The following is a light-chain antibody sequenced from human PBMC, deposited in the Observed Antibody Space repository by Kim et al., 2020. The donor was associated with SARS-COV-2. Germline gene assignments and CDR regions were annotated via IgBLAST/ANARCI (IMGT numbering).Light chain of an antibody. CDR3: QVWDSSSDHWV. CDR2: YDS. Sequence: SYELTQPPSVSVAPGKTARITCGGNNIGSKSVHWYQQKPGQAPVLVIYYDSDRPSGIPELFSGSNSGNTATLTIGRVEAGDEADYYCQVWDSSSDHWVFGGGTHLTFL. J-gene: IGLJ3*02. CDR1: NIGSKS. V-gene: IGLV3-21*04.